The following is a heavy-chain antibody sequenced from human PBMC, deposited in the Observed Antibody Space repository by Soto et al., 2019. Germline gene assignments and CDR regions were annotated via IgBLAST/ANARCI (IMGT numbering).Heavy chain of an antibody. D-gene: IGHD1-1*01. J-gene: IGHJ5*02. Sequence: PSETLSLTCSVSGVAMTYGGYYWSWIRQPPGKGLGWSGRIYATGSTDYNPSLKSRLTMSVDMSKKQFSLTLRSVTAADTAMYYCVRDGTKNLRDWFDPWGQGILVTVSS. CDR2: IYATGST. CDR3: VRDGTKNLRDWFDP. V-gene: IGHV4-4*07. CDR1: GVAMTYGGYY.